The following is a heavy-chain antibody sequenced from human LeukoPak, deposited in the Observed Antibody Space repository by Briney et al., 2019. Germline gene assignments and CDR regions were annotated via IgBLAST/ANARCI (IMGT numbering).Heavy chain of an antibody. J-gene: IGHJ4*02. CDR1: GFTFSSYS. Sequence: GGSLRLSCAASGFTFSSYSMNWVRQGPGKGLEWVSSISSSSYIYYADSVKGRFTISRDNAKNSLYLQMNSLRAEDTAVYYCANYCSGGSCNGGYWGQGTLVIVSS. D-gene: IGHD2-15*01. V-gene: IGHV3-21*01. CDR3: ANYCSGGSCNGGY. CDR2: ISSSSYI.